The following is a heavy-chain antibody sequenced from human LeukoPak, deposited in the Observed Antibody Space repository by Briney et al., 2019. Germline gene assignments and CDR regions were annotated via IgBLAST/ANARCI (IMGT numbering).Heavy chain of an antibody. V-gene: IGHV3-23*01. CDR3: ARAPTYSYYYYYMDV. CDR1: GFTFSSYA. CDR2: ISGSGGST. Sequence: PGGSLRLSCAASGFTFSSYAMSWVRQAPGKGLEWVSAISGSGGSTYYADSVKGRFTISRDNSKNTLYLQMNSLRAEDTAVYYCARAPTYSYYYYYMDVWGKGTTVTVSS. D-gene: IGHD5-18*01. J-gene: IGHJ6*03.